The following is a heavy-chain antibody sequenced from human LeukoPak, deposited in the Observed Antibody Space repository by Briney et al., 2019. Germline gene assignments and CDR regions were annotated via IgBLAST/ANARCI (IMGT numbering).Heavy chain of an antibody. V-gene: IGHV3-30*18. D-gene: IGHD3-22*01. CDR1: GFSFSSYG. CDR3: AKSQPRSYDSSGYYYARYYYGMDV. Sequence: GRSLRLSCAASGFSFSSYGMHRVRQAPGKGLEWVAVISYDGSNQYQADSVKGRFTMSRDDSKNTLYLQMNSLRAEDTAVYYCAKSQPRSYDSSGYYYARYYYGMDVWGQGTTVTVSS. J-gene: IGHJ6*02. CDR2: ISYDGSNQ.